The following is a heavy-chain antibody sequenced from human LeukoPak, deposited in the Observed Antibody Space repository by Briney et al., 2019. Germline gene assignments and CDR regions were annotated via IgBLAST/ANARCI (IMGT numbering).Heavy chain of an antibody. CDR3: ASGNIRGYSGYDLDYFDY. Sequence: XTSYYMXXVRQAPGQGLXXXXIINPSGGSTSYAQKFQGRVTMTRDTSTSTVYMELSSLRSEDTAVYYCASGNIRGYSGYDLDYFDYWGQGTLVTVSS. V-gene: IGHV1-46*01. CDR1: XTSYY. D-gene: IGHD5-12*01. J-gene: IGHJ4*02. CDR2: INPSGGST.